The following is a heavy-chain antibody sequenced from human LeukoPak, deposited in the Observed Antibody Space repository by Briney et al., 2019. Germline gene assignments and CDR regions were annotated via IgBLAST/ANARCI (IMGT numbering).Heavy chain of an antibody. J-gene: IGHJ4*02. CDR2: INPNSGGT. Sequence: ASVKVSCKASGYTFTGYYMHWVRQAPGQGLEWMGRINPNSGGTNYAQKFRGRVTMTRDTSISTAYMELSRLRSDDTAVYYCTSNYDFWSGYYTYWGQGTLVTVSS. D-gene: IGHD3-3*01. CDR1: GYTFTGYY. V-gene: IGHV1-2*06. CDR3: TSNYDFWSGYYTY.